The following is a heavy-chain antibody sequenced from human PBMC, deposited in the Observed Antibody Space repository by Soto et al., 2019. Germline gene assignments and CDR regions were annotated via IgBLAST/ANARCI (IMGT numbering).Heavy chain of an antibody. D-gene: IGHD2-15*01. V-gene: IGHV3-23*01. CDR2: VSIGGST. CDR1: GFTFSSYA. J-gene: IGHJ4*02. Sequence: GGSLRLSCAASGFTFSSYAMGWVRQGPGKGLEWVAVVSIGGSTHYADSVRGRFTTSRDNSKNTLSLQMNSLTAEDTAVYFCAKRRGAGGHFDYWGQGALVTVSS. CDR3: AKRRGAGGHFDY.